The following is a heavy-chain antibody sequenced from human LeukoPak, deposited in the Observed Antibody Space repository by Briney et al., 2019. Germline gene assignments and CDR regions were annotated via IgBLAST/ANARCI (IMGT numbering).Heavy chain of an antibody. CDR2: IYYSGST. Sequence: PSETLSLTCTVSGGSISSYYWSWIRQPPGKGLEWIGYIYYSGSTNYNPSLKSRVTISVDTSKNQFSLKLSSVTAADTAVYYCARDVSYYDFWSGYYTGRSLGMDVWGQGTTVTVSS. D-gene: IGHD3-3*01. CDR3: ARDVSYYDFWSGYYTGRSLGMDV. V-gene: IGHV4-59*01. J-gene: IGHJ6*02. CDR1: GGSISSYY.